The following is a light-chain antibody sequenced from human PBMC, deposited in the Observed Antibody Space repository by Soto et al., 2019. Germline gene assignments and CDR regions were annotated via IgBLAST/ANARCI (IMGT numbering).Light chain of an antibody. CDR2: GNS. V-gene: IGLV1-40*01. CDR1: SSNIGAHYD. J-gene: IGLJ1*01. Sequence: QSVLTQPPSVSGAPGQRVTISCTGSSSNIGAHYDVHWYQQLPGTAPKLLIYGNSNRPSGVPDRFSGSKSGTSASLAITGLKAEDEADYYCQSYDNSLSVYVFGKGTKVTVL. CDR3: QSYDNSLSVYV.